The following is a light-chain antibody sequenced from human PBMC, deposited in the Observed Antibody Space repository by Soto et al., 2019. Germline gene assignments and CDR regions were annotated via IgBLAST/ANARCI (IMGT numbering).Light chain of an antibody. Sequence: QSVLPQPPSASGSPGQSVTISCTGSSSDVGGYGFVSWYQLHPGEAPKLMIYEVSKRPSGVPDRFSGSKSGTTASLTVSGLQANDEADYYCSSYADSNNYVFGTGTKLTVL. CDR1: SSDVGGYGF. V-gene: IGLV2-8*01. CDR3: SSYADSNNYV. CDR2: EVS. J-gene: IGLJ1*01.